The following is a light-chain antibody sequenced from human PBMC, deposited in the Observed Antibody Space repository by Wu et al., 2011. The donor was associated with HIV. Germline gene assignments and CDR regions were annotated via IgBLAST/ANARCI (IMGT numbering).Light chain of an antibody. J-gene: IGKJ2*01. CDR2: GAS. Sequence: EIVLTQSPGTLSLSPGERATLSCRASQSVSSSYLAWYQQKPGQAPRLLIYGASSRATGIPDRFSGSGSGTDFTLTISRLEPEDFAVYYCQQYGSSPVSFGQGTKLEVK. CDR1: QSVSSSY. V-gene: IGKV3-20*01. CDR3: QQYGSSPVS.